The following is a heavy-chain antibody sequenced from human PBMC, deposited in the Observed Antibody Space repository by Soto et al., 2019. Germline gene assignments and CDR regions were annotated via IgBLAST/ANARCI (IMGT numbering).Heavy chain of an antibody. V-gene: IGHV4-59*01. CDR1: GASISRYY. D-gene: IGHD2-2*01. CDR2: LYNTGST. Sequence: PSEPLSLTCTVSGASISRYYWSWIRQSPGKGLEWIGYLYNTGSTIYNPSLKSRVTISVDTSKNQFSLKMNSVTAADTAVYYCARHPGYCSGSSCYGYYTMDAWGQGTTVTVSS. CDR3: ARHPGYCSGSSCYGYYTMDA. J-gene: IGHJ6*02.